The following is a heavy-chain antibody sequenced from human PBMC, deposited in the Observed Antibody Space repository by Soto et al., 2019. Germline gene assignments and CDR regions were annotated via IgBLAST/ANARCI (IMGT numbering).Heavy chain of an antibody. Sequence: PGGSLRLSCTASGFTFSDSWMTWVRQAPGKGLEWVARIKPDESEKKYADSVKGRFSISRDNAKNSVYLQMDSLRGEDTAVYYCVRGGSKYASWGQGTLVTVSS. V-gene: IGHV3-7*01. J-gene: IGHJ5*02. CDR3: VRGGSKYAS. CDR1: GFTFSDSW. D-gene: IGHD4-4*01. CDR2: IKPDESEK.